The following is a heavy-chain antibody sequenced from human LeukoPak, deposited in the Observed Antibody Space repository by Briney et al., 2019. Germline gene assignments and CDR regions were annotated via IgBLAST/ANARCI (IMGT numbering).Heavy chain of an antibody. J-gene: IGHJ4*02. CDR3: AKNPSPYWSAYSYYFES. CDR2: IDGSDGSGSSR. CDR1: GFTNYA. Sequence: GGSLRLSCAASGFTNYAMSWVRQAPGKGLEWVSGIDGSDGSGSSRYYAGSVRGRFTISRDNSKNTLYLQMNSLRAEDTAVYYCAKNPSPYWSAYSYYFESWGQGTLVTV. V-gene: IGHV3-23*01. D-gene: IGHD3-3*01.